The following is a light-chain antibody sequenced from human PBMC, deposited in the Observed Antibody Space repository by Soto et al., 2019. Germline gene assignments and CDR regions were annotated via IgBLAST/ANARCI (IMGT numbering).Light chain of an antibody. V-gene: IGKV2-28*01. J-gene: IGKJ2*01. Sequence: DIVMTQSPLSLPVTPGEPASISCRSSQSLLHSNGYNYLDWYLQKPGQSPQLLIYLGSNRASGGPDRFSGRGSGTDFTLKISRVEAKDVGVYYCVEALQTPYNFGQGTKVEIK. CDR1: QSLLHSNGYNY. CDR2: LGS. CDR3: VEALQTPYN.